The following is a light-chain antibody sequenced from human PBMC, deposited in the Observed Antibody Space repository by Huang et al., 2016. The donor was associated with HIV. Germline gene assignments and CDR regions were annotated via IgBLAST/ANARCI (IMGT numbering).Light chain of an antibody. Sequence: EIVMTQSPLSLPVSPGQPASISCTSSQNLLHSSGHNRLDWYLQKPGQSPQLLIFLTSNRASGVPYKFTGSGSGSNFTLSINKVQPDDVGIYYCMQGLQTPPTFGQGTKLEIK. J-gene: IGKJ2*01. CDR2: LTS. CDR1: QNLLHSSGHNR. CDR3: MQGLQTPPT. V-gene: IGKV2-28*01.